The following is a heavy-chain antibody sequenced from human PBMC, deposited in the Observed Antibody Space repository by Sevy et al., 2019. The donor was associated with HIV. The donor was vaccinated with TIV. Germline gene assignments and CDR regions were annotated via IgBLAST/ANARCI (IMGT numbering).Heavy chain of an antibody. CDR1: GFTVSTNY. J-gene: IGHJ2*01. CDR2: IYTGGGT. D-gene: IGHD2-8*02. Sequence: GGSLRISCVASGFTVSTNYMSWIRQAPGKGLDWVSVIYTGGGTYYSDSVEGRFTISRDTSKNTIYLQMNSLRAEDMAVYYCARDHGGVHDWYFDLGGRGTLVTVSS. V-gene: IGHV3-53*01. CDR3: ARDHGGVHDWYFDL.